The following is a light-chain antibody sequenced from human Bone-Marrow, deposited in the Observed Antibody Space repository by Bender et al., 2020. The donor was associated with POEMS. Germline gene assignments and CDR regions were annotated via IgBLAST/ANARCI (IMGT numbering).Light chain of an antibody. V-gene: IGLV2-14*02. CDR1: SSDVGGYNL. J-gene: IGLJ1*01. CDR2: EGS. CDR3: SSYTSNNTPNV. Sequence: QSALTQPPSASGSPGQSVTISCTGTSSDVGGYNLVSWYQHHPGKAPKLMIYEGSRRPSGVSNRFSGSKSGDTASLTISGLQAEDEAEYYCSSYTSNNTPNVFGTGTKVTVL.